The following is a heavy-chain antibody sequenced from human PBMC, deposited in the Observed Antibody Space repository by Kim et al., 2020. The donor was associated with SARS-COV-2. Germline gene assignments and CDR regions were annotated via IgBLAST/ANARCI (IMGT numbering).Heavy chain of an antibody. CDR2: IYYSGST. CDR3: ARHYDSWQQLVYDAFDI. J-gene: IGHJ3*02. D-gene: IGHD6-13*01. CDR1: GGSISSYY. Sequence: SETLSLTCTVSGGSISSYYWSWIRQPPGKGLEWIGYIYYSGSTNYNPSLKSRVTISVDTSKNQFSLKLSSVTAADTAVYYCARHYDSWQQLVYDAFDIWGQGTMVTVSS. V-gene: IGHV4-59*08.